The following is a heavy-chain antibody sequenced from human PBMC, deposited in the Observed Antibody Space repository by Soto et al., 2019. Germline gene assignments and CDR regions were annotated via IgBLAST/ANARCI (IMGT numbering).Heavy chain of an antibody. CDR3: ASSSSGWYESGFDY. CDR2: ISSSSSTI. J-gene: IGHJ4*02. D-gene: IGHD6-19*01. V-gene: IGHV3-48*01. Sequence: GGSLRLSCAASGFTFSSYSMNWVRQAPGKGLEWVSYISSSSSTIYYADSVKGRFTISRDNAKNSLYLQMNSLRAENTAVYYCASSSSGWYESGFDYWGQGTLVTVSS. CDR1: GFTFSSYS.